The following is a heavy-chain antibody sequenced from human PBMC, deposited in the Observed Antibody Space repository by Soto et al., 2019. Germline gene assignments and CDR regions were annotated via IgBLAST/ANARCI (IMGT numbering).Heavy chain of an antibody. CDR1: GYTFISYY. Sequence: QVQLVQSGAEVKKPGASVKVSCRSSGYTFISYYRHWVRQAPGQVLEWMGLINPSDAYTDYAQKFQGRVSLTSETSTSIVYMELSSLRSEDTAIYDCARDHVDTPMNNFDSWGQGTLVTVSS. V-gene: IGHV1-46*01. D-gene: IGHD5-18*01. J-gene: IGHJ4*02. CDR2: INPSDAYT. CDR3: ARDHVDTPMNNFDS.